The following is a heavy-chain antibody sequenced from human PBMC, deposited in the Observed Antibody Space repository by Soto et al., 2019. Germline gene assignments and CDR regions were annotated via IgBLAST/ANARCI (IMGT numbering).Heavy chain of an antibody. Sequence: EVQLLESGGGLVQPGGSLRLSCAASGFTFSSYAMSWVRQAPGKGLQWVSAISGSGGSTYYADSVKGRFTTSSDNSTNTPYLQMNSLPAEDTGVYYCAKLPHSSSWYLAAFDIWGQGTMVTVSS. CDR2: ISGSGGST. D-gene: IGHD6-13*01. J-gene: IGHJ3*02. CDR1: GFTFSSYA. CDR3: AKLPHSSSWYLAAFDI. V-gene: IGHV3-23*01.